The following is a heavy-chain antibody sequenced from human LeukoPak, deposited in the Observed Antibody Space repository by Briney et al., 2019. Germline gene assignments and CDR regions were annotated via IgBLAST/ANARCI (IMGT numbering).Heavy chain of an antibody. CDR3: ARNAVLRYFDWLLGPFDY. J-gene: IGHJ4*02. Sequence: PGGSLRLSCAASGFTFSTFGMNWVRQAPGKGLEWVSYISSSSSTIYYADSVKGRFTISRDNAKNSMYLQMNSLRDEDTAVYHCARNAVLRYFDWLLGPFDYWGQGTPVTVSS. CDR1: GFTFSTFG. D-gene: IGHD3-9*01. V-gene: IGHV3-48*02. CDR2: ISSSSSTI.